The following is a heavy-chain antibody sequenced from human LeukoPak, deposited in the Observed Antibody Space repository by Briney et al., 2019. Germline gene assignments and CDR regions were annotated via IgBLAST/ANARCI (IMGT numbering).Heavy chain of an antibody. CDR1: GYTFTSHG. Sequence: ASVKVSCKASGYTFTSHGISWVRQAPGQGLEWMGWISAYNGNTNYAQKLQGRVTMTTDTSTSTAYMELRSLRSDDTAVYYCARWVPAGYSFDYWGQGTLVTVSS. CDR3: ARWVPAGYSFDY. CDR2: ISAYNGNT. J-gene: IGHJ4*02. V-gene: IGHV1-18*01. D-gene: IGHD3-9*01.